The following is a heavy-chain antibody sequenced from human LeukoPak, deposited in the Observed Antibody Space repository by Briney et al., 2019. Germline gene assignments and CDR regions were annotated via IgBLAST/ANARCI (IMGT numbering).Heavy chain of an antibody. V-gene: IGHV1-2*02. J-gene: IGHJ4*02. CDR3: ARDLDSGDIPY. D-gene: IGHD3/OR15-3a*01. Sequence: GASVKVSCKTSGYTFTARFIHWVRQVPGQGLEWMGWINPNSGGALYAQKFRGRVTMTGDTFTNTAFMELTSLTSDDTAVYYCARDLDSGDIPYWDQGTLVTVSS. CDR2: INPNSGGA. CDR1: GYTFTARF.